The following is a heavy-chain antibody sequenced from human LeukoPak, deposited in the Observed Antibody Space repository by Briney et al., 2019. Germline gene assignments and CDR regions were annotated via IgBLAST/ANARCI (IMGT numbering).Heavy chain of an antibody. D-gene: IGHD1-14*01. J-gene: IGHJ4*02. Sequence: PGGSLRLSCAASGFTFSGHWMSWVRQAPGKGLEWVANINQGGSDKYYVDSVKGGFTISRDNANTLLYLQMNSLRGEDTAVYYCTRDRSRAEDDWGQGTLVTVSS. CDR3: TRDRSRAEDD. CDR2: INQGGSDK. CDR1: GFTFSGHW. V-gene: IGHV3-7*01.